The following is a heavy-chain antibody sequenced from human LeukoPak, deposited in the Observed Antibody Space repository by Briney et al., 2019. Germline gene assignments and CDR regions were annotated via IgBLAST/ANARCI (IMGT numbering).Heavy chain of an antibody. V-gene: IGHV3-7*01. CDR1: GFTFRNYW. Sequence: GGSLRLSCAVSGFTFRNYWMAWVRQAPGKGLEWVANIKQDGSQTYYVDSVGGRFTISRDNAQNSLYLEMNTLRAEDTAVYYCASEGQLVRQYIYWGQGTLVTVSS. CDR2: IKQDGSQT. J-gene: IGHJ4*02. CDR3: ASEGQLVRQYIY. D-gene: IGHD6-6*01.